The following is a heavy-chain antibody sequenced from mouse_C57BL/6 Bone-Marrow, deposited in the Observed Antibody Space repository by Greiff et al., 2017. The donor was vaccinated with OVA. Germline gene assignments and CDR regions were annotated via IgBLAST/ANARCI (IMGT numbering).Heavy chain of an antibody. V-gene: IGHV1-19*01. J-gene: IGHJ3*01. CDR2: INPYNGGT. CDR3: ERHYDYVASY. D-gene: IGHD2-4*01. Sequence: VQLQQSGPVLVKPGASVKMSCKASGYTFTDYYMNWVKQSHGKSLEWIGVINPYNGGTSYNQKFKGKATLTVDKSSSTAYMELNSLTSEDSAVYYCERHYDYVASYWGQGTLGTVSA. CDR1: GYTFTDYY.